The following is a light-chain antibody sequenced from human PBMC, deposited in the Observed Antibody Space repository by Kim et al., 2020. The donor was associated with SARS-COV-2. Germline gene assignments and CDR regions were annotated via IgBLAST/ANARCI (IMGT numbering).Light chain of an antibody. V-gene: IGLV3-21*04. CDR1: NIGSKN. CDR2: YDS. CDR3: QVWDSSSDHPRV. Sequence: SYELTQPPSVSVAPGKTARITCGGNNIGSKNVHWYQQKPGQAPVLVIYYDSDRPSGIPERFSGSNSGNTATLTISRVEAGDEADYYCQVWDSSSDHPRVFGGGTQLTVL. J-gene: IGLJ3*02.